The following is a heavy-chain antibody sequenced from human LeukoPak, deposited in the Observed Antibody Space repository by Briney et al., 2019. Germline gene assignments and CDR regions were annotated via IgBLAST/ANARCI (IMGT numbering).Heavy chain of an antibody. D-gene: IGHD6-13*01. J-gene: IGHJ4*02. CDR1: GFTFSSYS. CDR3: TIEGGPTRSSTWYGYFDS. CDR2: IKSKTDGGAA. Sequence: GGSLRLSCAASGFTFSSYSMNWVRQAPGKGLEWVGRIKSKTDGGAADYAAPVKGRFTVSRDDSKTTLYLQMNSLKTEDTAVYYCTIEGGPTRSSTWYGYFDSWGQGTLVTVSS. V-gene: IGHV3-15*01.